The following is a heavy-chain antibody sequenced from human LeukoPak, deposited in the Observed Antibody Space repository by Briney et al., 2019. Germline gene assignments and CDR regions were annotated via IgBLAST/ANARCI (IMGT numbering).Heavy chain of an antibody. CDR1: GFTVSGNH. V-gene: IGHV3-53*01. D-gene: IGHD4-17*01. Sequence: GGSLRLSCAVSGFTVSGNHVTWVRQAPGKGLAWVSTIYNTGTTNYADSVKGRFTISRDNSKNTLYLQMNSLRAEDTAVYYCVKVFRSGDLFVSDCWGQGTLLTVSS. CDR3: VKVFRSGDLFVSDC. J-gene: IGHJ4*02. CDR2: IYNTGTT.